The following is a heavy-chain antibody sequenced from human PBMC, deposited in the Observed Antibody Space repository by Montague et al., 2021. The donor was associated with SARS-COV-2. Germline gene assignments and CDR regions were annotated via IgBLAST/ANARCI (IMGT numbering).Heavy chain of an antibody. CDR3: ARDNYDYVWGSYRYIY. Sequence: SLSLSCAASGFTFSSYAMHWVRQAPGKGLEWVAVISHYGSNKYYADSVKGRFTISRDNSKNTLYLQLNSLRAEDTAVYYCARDNYDYVWGSYRYIYWGQGTLVTVSS. D-gene: IGHD3-16*02. CDR2: ISHYGSNK. V-gene: IGHV3-30*04. J-gene: IGHJ4*02. CDR1: GFTFSSYA.